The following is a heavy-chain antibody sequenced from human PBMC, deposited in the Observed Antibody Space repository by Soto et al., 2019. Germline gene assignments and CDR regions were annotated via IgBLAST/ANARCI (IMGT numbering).Heavy chain of an antibody. D-gene: IGHD5-12*01. Sequence: SETLSLTCAVSGGSISSGGYSWSWIRQPPGKGLEWIGYIYHSGSTYYNPSLKSRVTISVDRSKNQFSLKLSSVTAADTAVYYCARDGDGYNHWGQGTLVTAPQ. V-gene: IGHV4-30-2*01. CDR1: GGSISSGGYS. J-gene: IGHJ4*02. CDR3: ARDGDGYNH. CDR2: IYHSGST.